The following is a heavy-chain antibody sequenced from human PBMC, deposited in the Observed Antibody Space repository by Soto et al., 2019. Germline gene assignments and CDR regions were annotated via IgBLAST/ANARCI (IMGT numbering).Heavy chain of an antibody. J-gene: IGHJ4*02. D-gene: IGHD3-10*01. CDR1: GYTFTSYA. Sequence: GASVKVSCKASGYTFTSYAMYWVRQAPGQRLEWMGWINARNGNTKYSQKFQGRVTITRDTSATTAYMELSSLRSEDTAVYYCARDMGFGLSDYWGQGTLVTVSS. CDR3: ARDMGFGLSDY. CDR2: INARNGNT. V-gene: IGHV1-3*01.